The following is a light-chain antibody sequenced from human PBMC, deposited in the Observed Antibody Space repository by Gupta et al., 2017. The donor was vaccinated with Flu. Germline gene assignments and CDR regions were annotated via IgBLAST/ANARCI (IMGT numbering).Light chain of an antibody. V-gene: IGKV1-5*03. J-gene: IGKJ2*01. Sequence: DIQMIQSPSTLSASIGDRVAITCRSSQNINNGLAWYQQKPGEAPQLLIYKASILEIGVPSRFSGSGSGTEFTLTINRLQPEDQATYFCQQYNSPSYAFGQGTKLKIK. CDR3: QQYNSPSYA. CDR2: KAS. CDR1: QNINNG.